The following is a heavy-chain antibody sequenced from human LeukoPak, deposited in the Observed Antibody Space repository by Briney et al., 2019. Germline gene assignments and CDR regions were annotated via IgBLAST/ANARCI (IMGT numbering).Heavy chain of an antibody. V-gene: IGHV3-53*01. J-gene: IGHJ4*02. CDR2: SAGST. CDR1: GFTVSNTY. D-gene: IGHD1-1*01. CDR3: ARLHPRQFTSFDY. Sequence: PGGSLRLSCTASGFTVSNTYMSWVRQAPGKGLEWVSASAGSTYYVDSVKGRFTISRDNSKNTLYLQMDSLRVEDTAVYYCARLHPRQFTSFDYWGQGTLITVSS.